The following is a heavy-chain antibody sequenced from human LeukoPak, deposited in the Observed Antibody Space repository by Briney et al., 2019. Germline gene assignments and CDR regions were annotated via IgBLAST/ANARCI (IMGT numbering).Heavy chain of an antibody. Sequence: SQTLSLTCTVSGGSISSGDYYRSWIRQPPGKGLEWIGYIYYSGSTYYNPSLKSRVTISVDTSKNQFSLKLSSVTAADTAVYYCARDPPYRDRYYDSSGYSSGIWGQGTMVTVSS. CDR1: GGSISSGDYY. CDR2: IYYSGST. CDR3: ARDPPYRDRYYDSSGYSSGI. D-gene: IGHD3-22*01. J-gene: IGHJ3*02. V-gene: IGHV4-30-4*01.